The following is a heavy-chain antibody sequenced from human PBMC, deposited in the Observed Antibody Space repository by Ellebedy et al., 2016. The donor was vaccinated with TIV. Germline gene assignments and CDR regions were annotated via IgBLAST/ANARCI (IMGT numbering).Heavy chain of an antibody. Sequence: ASVKVSXXASGYTFTSYGISWVRQAPGQGLEWMGWISAYNGNTNYAQKLQGRVTMTTDTSTSTAYMELSSLRSEDTAVYYCARVNFFGTVTGYFDYWGQGTLVTVSS. CDR2: ISAYNGNT. CDR3: ARVNFFGTVTGYFDY. D-gene: IGHD4-17*01. J-gene: IGHJ4*02. CDR1: GYTFTSYG. V-gene: IGHV1-18*01.